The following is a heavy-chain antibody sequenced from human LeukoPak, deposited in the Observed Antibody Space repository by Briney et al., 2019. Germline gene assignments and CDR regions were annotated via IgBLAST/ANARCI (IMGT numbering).Heavy chain of an antibody. CDR2: INPNSGGT. D-gene: IGHD6-13*01. CDR1: GYTFTGYY. Sequence: GASVKVSCKASGYTFTGYYMHWVRQAPGQGLEWMGRINPNSGGTNYAQKFQGRVTMTRDTSISTAYMELSRLRSDDTAVYYCARAGSSWSYAFVIWGQGTMVTVSS. J-gene: IGHJ3*02. CDR3: ARAGSSWSYAFVI. V-gene: IGHV1-2*06.